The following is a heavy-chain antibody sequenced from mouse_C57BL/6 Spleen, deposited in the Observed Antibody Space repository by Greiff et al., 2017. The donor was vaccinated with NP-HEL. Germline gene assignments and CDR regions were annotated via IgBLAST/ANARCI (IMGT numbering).Heavy chain of an antibody. CDR2: IDPETGGT. Sequence: QVQLQQSGAELVRPGASVTLSCKASGYTFTDYEMHWVKQTPVHGLEWIGAIDPETGGTAYNQKFKGKAILTADKSSSTAYMELRSLTSEDSAVYYCTRSNSITTVVADYWGQGTTLTVSS. D-gene: IGHD1-1*01. CDR3: TRSNSITTVVADY. J-gene: IGHJ2*01. V-gene: IGHV1-15*01. CDR1: GYTFTDYE.